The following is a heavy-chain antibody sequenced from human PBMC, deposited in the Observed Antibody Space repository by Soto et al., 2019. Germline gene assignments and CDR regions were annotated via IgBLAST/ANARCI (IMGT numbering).Heavy chain of an antibody. CDR2: ISANSRTI. CDR3: ARDFAWAFDY. CDR1: GFTFSSYS. D-gene: IGHD1-26*01. Sequence: EVQLMESGGGLVQPGGSLRLSCVASGFTFSSYSMNWVRQAPGKGLEWVSYISANSRTIHYADSVRGRFTVSRDNAKNSLYLQMSSLRDEDTAVYYCARDFAWAFDYWGQGTLLTVSP. V-gene: IGHV3-48*02. J-gene: IGHJ4*02.